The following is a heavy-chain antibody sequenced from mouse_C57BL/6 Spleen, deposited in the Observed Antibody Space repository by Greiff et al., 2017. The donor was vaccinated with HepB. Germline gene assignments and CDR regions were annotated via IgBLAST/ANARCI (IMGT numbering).Heavy chain of an antibody. CDR3: ARGSKPGIYWYFDV. CDR2: IYPGSGST. D-gene: IGHD4-1*01. CDR1: GYTFTSYW. V-gene: IGHV1-55*01. Sequence: QVQLQQPGAELVKPGASVKMSCKASGYTFTSYWITWVKQRPGQGLEWIGDIYPGSGSTNYNEKFKSKATLTVDTSSSTAYMQLSSLTSEDSAVYYCARGSKPGIYWYFDVWGTGTTVTVSS. J-gene: IGHJ1*03.